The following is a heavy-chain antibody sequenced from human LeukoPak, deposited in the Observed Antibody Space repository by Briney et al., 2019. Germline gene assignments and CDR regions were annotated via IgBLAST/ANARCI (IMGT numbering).Heavy chain of an antibody. CDR2: VSPSGSRA. J-gene: IGHJ4*02. V-gene: IGHV3-23*01. D-gene: IGHD5-18*01. Sequence: GGSLRLSCAASGFSFNRYGMSWVRQAPGKGLEWVSGVSPSGSRAYHADSVRGRFTISRDNSKDTLYLQMNSLVAGDTAVYYCARGRPRYSYGFWNYWGQGTLVTVSS. CDR1: GFSFNRYG. CDR3: ARGRPRYSYGFWNY.